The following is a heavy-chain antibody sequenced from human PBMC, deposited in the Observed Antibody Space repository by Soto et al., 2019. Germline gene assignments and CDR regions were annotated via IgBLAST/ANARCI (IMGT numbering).Heavy chain of an antibody. Sequence: ETLSLSCAASGFTFRNYAIDWVRQAPGKGLEWVSAISNSFSDGNTHYADSVKGRFTISRDNDKNTVFLEMNSLRAEDTAVYYCAKVFSPKGGNYFDHWGQGTLVTVSS. CDR3: AKVFSPKGGNYFDH. CDR1: GFTFRNYA. CDR2: ISNSFSDGNT. J-gene: IGHJ4*02. V-gene: IGHV3-23*01.